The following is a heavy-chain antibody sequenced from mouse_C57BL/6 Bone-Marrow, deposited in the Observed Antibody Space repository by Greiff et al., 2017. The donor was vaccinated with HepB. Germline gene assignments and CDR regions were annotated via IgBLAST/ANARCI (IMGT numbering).Heavy chain of an antibody. D-gene: IGHD1-2*01. CDR2: IYPRSGNT. CDR3: ARETTAKEGFAY. V-gene: IGHV1-81*01. CDR1: GYTFTSYG. J-gene: IGHJ3*01. Sequence: VQGVESGAELARPGASVKLSCKASGYTFTSYGISWVKQRTGQGLEWIGEIYPRSGNTYYNEKFKGKATLTADKSSSTAYMELRSLTSEDSAVYFCARETTAKEGFAYWGQGTLVTVSA.